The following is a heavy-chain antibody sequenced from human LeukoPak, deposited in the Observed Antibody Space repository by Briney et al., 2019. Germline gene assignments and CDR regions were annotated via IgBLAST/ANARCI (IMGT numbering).Heavy chain of an antibody. V-gene: IGHV4-34*01. Sequence: SETLPLTCAVYGGSFSGYYWSWIRQPPGKGLEWIGEINHSGSTNYNPSLKSRVTISVDTSKNQFSLKLSSVTAADTAVYYCARKWIGRVVVNRIWFDPWGQGTLVTVSS. CDR2: INHSGST. CDR3: ARKWIGRVVVNRIWFDP. D-gene: IGHD3-22*01. J-gene: IGHJ5*02. CDR1: GGSFSGYY.